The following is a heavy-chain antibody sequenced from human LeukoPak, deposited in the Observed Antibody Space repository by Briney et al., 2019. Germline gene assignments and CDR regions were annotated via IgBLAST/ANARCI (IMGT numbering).Heavy chain of an antibody. V-gene: IGHV1-69*13. Sequence: GASVKVSCKASGGTFSSYAISWVRQAPGQGLEWMGGIIPIFGTANYAQKFQGRVTITADESTSTAYMELSSLRSEDTAVYYCALRKNYGDYYFDYWGQGTLVTVSS. J-gene: IGHJ4*02. CDR1: GGTFSSYA. CDR3: ALRKNYGDYYFDY. CDR2: IIPIFGTA. D-gene: IGHD4-17*01.